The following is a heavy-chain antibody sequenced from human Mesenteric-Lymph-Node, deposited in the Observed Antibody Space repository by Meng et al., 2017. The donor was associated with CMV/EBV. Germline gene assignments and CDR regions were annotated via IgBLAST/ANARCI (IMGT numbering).Heavy chain of an antibody. D-gene: IGHD1-26*01. CDR1: GFTFSSYW. Sequence: GGSLRLSCAASGFTFSSYWMHWVRQAPGKGLEWVAFIRYDGTNTYYADFVKGRFTISRDNSKNTLYLQMNSLRAEDTAVYYCAKDSGSYGAFDIWGQGTMVTVSS. CDR3: AKDSGSYGAFDI. J-gene: IGHJ3*02. V-gene: IGHV3-30*02. CDR2: IRYDGTNT.